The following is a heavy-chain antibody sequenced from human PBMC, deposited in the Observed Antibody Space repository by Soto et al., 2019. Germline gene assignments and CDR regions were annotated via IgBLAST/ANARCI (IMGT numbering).Heavy chain of an antibody. J-gene: IGHJ6*02. CDR3: ARESFPLSGTSSSVYYYYGMAV. D-gene: IGHD1-26*01. CDR1: GYTFTTHA. Sequence: ASVKVSCKASGYTFTTHAMHWVRQAPGQRLEWMGWINTVNGDTKYSRKFQGRVTITRDTSASTAYMEMSSLRSEDTAGYYCARESFPLSGTSSSVYYYYGMAVWGQGTSVTVSS. V-gene: IGHV1-3*04. CDR2: INTVNGDT.